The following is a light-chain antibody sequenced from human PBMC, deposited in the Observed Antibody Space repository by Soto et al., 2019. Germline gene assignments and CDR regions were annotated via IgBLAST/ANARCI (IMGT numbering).Light chain of an antibody. CDR1: QSVSTR. CDR3: QQYHNWPVT. V-gene: IGKV3-15*01. Sequence: EIVMTQSPATLSVSPVERVSFSFMASQSVSTRLAWYQHKPGQAPRLLISGASTGATGIPPRFSGSGSGTDFTLTVNSLQSEDIAVYYCQQYHNWPVTFGGGTKGDI. J-gene: IGKJ4*01. CDR2: GAS.